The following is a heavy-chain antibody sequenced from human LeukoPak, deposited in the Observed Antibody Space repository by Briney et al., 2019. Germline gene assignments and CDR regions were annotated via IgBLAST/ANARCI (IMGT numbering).Heavy chain of an antibody. CDR2: IYHSGSA. Sequence: SETLSLTCTVSGYSISSGYYWGWIRQPLGKGLEWIGSIYHSGSAYYNPSLKSRVTISVDTSKNQFSLKLSSVTAADTAVYYCAIPSSGIYSLNYWGQGTLVTVSS. V-gene: IGHV4-38-2*02. CDR3: AIPSSGIYSLNY. CDR1: GYSISSGYY. D-gene: IGHD1-26*01. J-gene: IGHJ4*02.